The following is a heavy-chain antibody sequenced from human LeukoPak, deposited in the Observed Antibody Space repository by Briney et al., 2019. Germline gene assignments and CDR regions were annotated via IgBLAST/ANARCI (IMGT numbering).Heavy chain of an antibody. CDR1: GFTFSNYW. CDR2: IKQDGSEK. CDR3: ARVQGSSGPGIFEY. J-gene: IGHJ4*02. V-gene: IGHV3-7*01. Sequence: GGSPRLSCAASGFTFSNYWMSWVRQAPGKGLEWVANIKQDGSEKYYVDSVKGRFTVSRDNARSSLYLQMNSLRVEDTAVYYCARVQGSSGPGIFEYWGQGILVPVSS. D-gene: IGHD6-19*01.